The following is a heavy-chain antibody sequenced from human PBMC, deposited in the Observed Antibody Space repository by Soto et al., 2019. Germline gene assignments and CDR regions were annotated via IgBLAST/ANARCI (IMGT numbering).Heavy chain of an antibody. CDR1: GYSFTNYW. CDR3: AXXXXXXXXXTKRXXDP. D-gene: IGHD3-3*01. CDR2: IYPGDSDT. V-gene: IGHV5-51*01. Sequence: ESLKISCKGSGYSFTNYWIAWVRQTPGKGLEWLGIIYPGDSDTRYSPSFQGQVTISADKSISTAYLQWSSLKASDSAIYFFAXXXXXXXXXTKRXXDPWCQGTLVXVSS. J-gene: IGHJ5*02.